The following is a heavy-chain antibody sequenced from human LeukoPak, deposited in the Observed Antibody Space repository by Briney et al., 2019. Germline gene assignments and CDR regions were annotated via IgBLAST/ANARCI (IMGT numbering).Heavy chain of an antibody. CDR3: ARGQRQRSRRKIRWFDP. CDR2: INHSGST. V-gene: IGHV4-34*01. D-gene: IGHD6-25*01. J-gene: IGHJ5*02. Sequence: SETLSLTCAVYGGSFSGYYWSWIRQPPGKGLEWIGEINHSGSTNYNPSLKSRATISVDTSKNQYSLKLSSVTAADTAVYYCARGQRQRSRRKIRWFDPWGQGTLVSVSS. CDR1: GGSFSGYY.